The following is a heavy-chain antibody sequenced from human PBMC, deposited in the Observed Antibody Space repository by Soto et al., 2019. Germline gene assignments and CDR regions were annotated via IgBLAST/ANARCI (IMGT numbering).Heavy chain of an antibody. CDR3: AKDSGSLSGWPEYFQH. V-gene: IGHV3-23*01. Sequence: GGSLRLSCAASGFTFSSYAMSWVRQAPGKGLEWVSAISGSGGSTYYADSVKGRFTIPRDNSKNTLYLQMNSLRAEDTAVYYCAKDSGSLSGWPEYFQHWGQGTLVTVSS. CDR1: GFTFSSYA. CDR2: ISGSGGST. D-gene: IGHD6-19*01. J-gene: IGHJ1*01.